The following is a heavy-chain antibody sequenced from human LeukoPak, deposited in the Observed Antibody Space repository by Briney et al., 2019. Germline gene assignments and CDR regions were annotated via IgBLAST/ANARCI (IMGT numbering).Heavy chain of an antibody. Sequence: GGSLRLSCAASGFTFDEYGMSWVRQAPGKWLEWVSGINWNGVSTGYADSVKGRFTISRDNAKNSLYLQMNSLRAEDTALYYCARAPTTGYYYYYYMDVWGKGATVTVSS. V-gene: IGHV3-20*04. CDR1: GFTFDEYG. J-gene: IGHJ6*03. D-gene: IGHD1-1*01. CDR3: ARAPTTGYYYYYYMDV. CDR2: INWNGVST.